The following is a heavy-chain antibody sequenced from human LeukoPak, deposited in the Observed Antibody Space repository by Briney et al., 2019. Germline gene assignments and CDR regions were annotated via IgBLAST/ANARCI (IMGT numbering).Heavy chain of an antibody. CDR1: GFTFDDYV. V-gene: IGHV3-20*04. D-gene: IGHD4-17*01. CDR2: INWNGGST. Sequence: GGSLRLSCAASGFTFDDYVMSWVRQAPGKGLEWVSGINWNGGSTNYADSVKGRFTISRDNAKISLYLQMNSLRAEDTALYYCARVIAVGDYGDFYFDYRGQGTLVTVSS. CDR3: ARVIAVGDYGDFYFDY. J-gene: IGHJ4*02.